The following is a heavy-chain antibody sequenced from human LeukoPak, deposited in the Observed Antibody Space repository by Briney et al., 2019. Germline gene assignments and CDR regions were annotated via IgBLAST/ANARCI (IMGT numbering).Heavy chain of an antibody. CDR1: GFTFSNYG. J-gene: IGHJ1*01. D-gene: IGHD2-15*01. Sequence: GGSLRFSCAASGFTFSNYGMHWVRQAPGKGLEWVAFIHYDGSDKYYADSVKGRFTISRDNAKNSLYLQMNSLRAEDTAVYYCARGPLYCSGGSCYSVEYFQHWGQGTLVTVSS. CDR2: IHYDGSDK. CDR3: ARGPLYCSGGSCYSVEYFQH. V-gene: IGHV3-30*02.